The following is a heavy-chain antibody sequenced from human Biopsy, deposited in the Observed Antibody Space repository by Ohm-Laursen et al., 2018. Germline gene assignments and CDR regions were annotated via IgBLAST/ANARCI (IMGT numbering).Heavy chain of an antibody. CDR1: GGSIKRYY. Sequence: GTLSLTCTVSGGSIKRYYWNWIRQPPGKGLEWIGFIYYTGHTNYNPSLKSRATISVDTSKNQFSLKVISVTAADTAVYYCARLTGDPSYWGQGILVTVSS. CDR2: IYYTGHT. J-gene: IGHJ4*02. D-gene: IGHD7-27*01. V-gene: IGHV4-59*01. CDR3: ARLTGDPSY.